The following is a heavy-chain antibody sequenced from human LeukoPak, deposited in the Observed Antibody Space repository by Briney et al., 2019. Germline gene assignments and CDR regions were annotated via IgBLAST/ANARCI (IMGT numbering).Heavy chain of an antibody. J-gene: IGHJ4*02. D-gene: IGHD3-10*02. Sequence: GGSLRLSCAASGFTFDSYAMSWVRQAPGKVLEWVSAITGSGGDTYHADSVKGRFTISRDNAENSLYLQMNSLRAEDTAVYYCTRDVHDYWGQGTLVTVSS. V-gene: IGHV3-23*01. CDR1: GFTFDSYA. CDR3: TRDVHDY. CDR2: ITGSGGDT.